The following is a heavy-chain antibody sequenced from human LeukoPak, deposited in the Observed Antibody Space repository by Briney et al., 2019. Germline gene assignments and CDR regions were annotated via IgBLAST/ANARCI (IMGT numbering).Heavy chain of an antibody. V-gene: IGHV3-23*01. CDR1: GFNFITRA. Sequence: AGGSLRLSCAASGFNFITRAMTWVRQTPGKGLEWVASISGSAITTHYAESVKGRFTISRDNAKNTLYLQMNSLRAEDTAVYYCARDHIPHCSGGSCYGSVGDYWGQGTLVTVSS. D-gene: IGHD2-15*01. J-gene: IGHJ4*02. CDR2: ISGSAITT. CDR3: ARDHIPHCSGGSCYGSVGDY.